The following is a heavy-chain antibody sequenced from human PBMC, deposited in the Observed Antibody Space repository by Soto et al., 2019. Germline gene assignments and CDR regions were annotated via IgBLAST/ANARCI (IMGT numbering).Heavy chain of an antibody. CDR3: ARDRGYSYDDYYYYGMDV. D-gene: IGHD5-18*01. Sequence: PGGSLRLSCAASGFTFSSYAMSWVRQAPGKGLEWVSGINGGGDSTYFADSVRGRSTISRDNSKNTLYLQMNSLRAEDTAVYYCARDRGYSYDDYYYYGMDVWGQGTTVTVSS. J-gene: IGHJ6*02. V-gene: IGHV3-23*01. CDR1: GFTFSSYA. CDR2: INGGGDST.